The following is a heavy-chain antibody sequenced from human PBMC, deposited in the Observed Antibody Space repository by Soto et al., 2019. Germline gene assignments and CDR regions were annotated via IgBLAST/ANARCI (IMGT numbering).Heavy chain of an antibody. CDR2: ISPSGTT. CDR3: ARSTALVRQYFDS. D-gene: IGHD5-18*01. J-gene: IGHJ4*02. Sequence: QLQESGSGLVKPSRTLSLTCIVSGGSISSGDYSWNWIRQSPGKGLQWIGYISPSGTTYYNPSLKSRVTISLDRSKNHFSLTLSSVTAADTAVYYCARSTALVRQYFDSWGQGTLVTVSS. CDR1: GGSISSGDYS. V-gene: IGHV4-30-2*06.